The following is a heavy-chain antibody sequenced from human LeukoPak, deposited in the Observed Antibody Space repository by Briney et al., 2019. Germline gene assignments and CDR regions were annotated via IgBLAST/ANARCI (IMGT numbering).Heavy chain of an antibody. CDR3: ARGINFDVLTGYSEGFDY. V-gene: IGHV1-18*01. Sequence: GASVKVSCKASGYAFTKYGITWVRRAPGQGLEWMGWITTNNGKTKYAQIFQTRVTMTTDTSTNTAYMELRSLGSDDTAVYYCARGINFDVLTGYSEGFDYWGQGTLVTVSS. CDR2: ITTNNGKT. J-gene: IGHJ4*02. CDR1: GYAFTKYG. D-gene: IGHD3-9*01.